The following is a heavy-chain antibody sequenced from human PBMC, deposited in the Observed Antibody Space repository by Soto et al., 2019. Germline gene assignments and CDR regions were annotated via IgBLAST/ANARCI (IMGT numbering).Heavy chain of an antibody. Sequence: SGPTLVNPTQTLTLTCTFSGFSLSTSGMCVSWIRQPPGKALEWLARIDWDDDKYYSTSLKTRLTISKDTSKNQVVLTMTNMDTVDIATDYCARIPFSSRWSGVDYCCGMEVWSQGTTVIVSS. CDR1: GFSLSTSGMC. D-gene: IGHD6-13*01. CDR2: IDWDDDK. V-gene: IGHV2-70*11. CDR3: ARIPFSSRWSGVDYCCGMEV. J-gene: IGHJ6*02.